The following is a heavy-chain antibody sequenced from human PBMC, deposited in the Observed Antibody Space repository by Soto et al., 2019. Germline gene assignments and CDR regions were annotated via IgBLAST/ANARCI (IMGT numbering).Heavy chain of an antibody. CDR1: GYSFTSYW. J-gene: IGHJ4*02. Sequence: EVQLVQSGAEVKKPGESLRISCKGSGYSFTSYWISWVRQMPGKGLEWMGRIDPSDSYTNYSPSFQGHVTTSADKSISTAYLQWSSLKASDTAMYYCARRQAAAGDNDLTFDYWGQGTLVTVSS. CDR3: ARRQAAAGDNDLTFDY. D-gene: IGHD6-13*01. V-gene: IGHV5-10-1*01. CDR2: IDPSDSYT.